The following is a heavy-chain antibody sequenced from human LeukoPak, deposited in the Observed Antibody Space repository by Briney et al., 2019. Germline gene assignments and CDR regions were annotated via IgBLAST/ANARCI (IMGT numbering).Heavy chain of an antibody. CDR1: GYTLTGYY. V-gene: IGHV1-2*02. Sequence: ASVKVSCKASGYTLTGYYMHWVRQAPGQGLEWMGWINPNSGGTNYAQKFQGRVTVTRDTSISTAYMELSRLRSDDTAVYYCARASYYYDSSGYPGYYFDYWGQGTLVTVSS. D-gene: IGHD3-22*01. J-gene: IGHJ4*02. CDR3: ARASYYYDSSGYPGYYFDY. CDR2: INPNSGGT.